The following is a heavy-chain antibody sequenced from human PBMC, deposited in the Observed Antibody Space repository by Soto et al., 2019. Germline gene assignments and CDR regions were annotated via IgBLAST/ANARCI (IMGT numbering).Heavy chain of an antibody. CDR2: ISGSGGST. J-gene: IGHJ4*02. D-gene: IGHD3-22*01. Sequence: EVQLLESGGGLVQPGGSLRLSCAASGFTFSSYAMSWVRQAPGKGLEWVSAISGSGGSTYYADSVNGRFTISRDNSKNTLYLQMNSLRAEDTAVYYCAKEVLDYYDSSGYYPDYWGQGTLVTVSS. V-gene: IGHV3-23*01. CDR3: AKEVLDYYDSSGYYPDY. CDR1: GFTFSSYA.